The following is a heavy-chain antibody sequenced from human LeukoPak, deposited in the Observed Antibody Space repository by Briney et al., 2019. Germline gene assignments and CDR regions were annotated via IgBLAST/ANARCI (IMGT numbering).Heavy chain of an antibody. CDR1: GFTFSGFA. Sequence: GGSLRLSCAASGFTFSGFAMNWVRQAPGKGLEWVSSISSSSSYIYYADSVKGRFTISRDNAKNTLYLEMNSLRAEDTAVYYCALLNGALDYWGQGTLVTVSS. CDR3: ALLNGALDY. CDR2: ISSSSSYI. D-gene: IGHD2-8*01. V-gene: IGHV3-21*01. J-gene: IGHJ4*02.